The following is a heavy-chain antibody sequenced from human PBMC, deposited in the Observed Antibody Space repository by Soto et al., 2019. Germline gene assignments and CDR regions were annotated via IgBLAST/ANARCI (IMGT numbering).Heavy chain of an antibody. V-gene: IGHV3-74*01. D-gene: IGHD3-3*01. CDR2: INSDGRST. Sequence: EEQLVESGGGLVQPGGSLRLSCAASGFTFSVYWMHWVRQAPGKGPMWVSRINSDGRSTTYADSVKGRFTISRDNAKNTLYLQMNSLRADDTAVYYCVRDRKRRIYGLVKEINGMDVWGQGTAVTVSS. CDR3: VRDRKRRIYGLVKEINGMDV. CDR1: GFTFSVYW. J-gene: IGHJ6*02.